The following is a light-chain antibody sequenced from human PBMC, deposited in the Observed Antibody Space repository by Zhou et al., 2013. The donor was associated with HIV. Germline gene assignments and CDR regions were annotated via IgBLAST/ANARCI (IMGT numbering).Light chain of an antibody. J-gene: IGKJ1*01. CDR2: DVS. CDR1: QDIGRS. CDR3: QQYFGYPT. V-gene: IGKV1-8*01. Sequence: AIRMTQSPSSFSASTGDRVTITCRASQDIGRSVAWYHQEPGRAPKLLIYDVSTLQGGVPSRFHGSGSGTDFTLTIDCLQSEDFATYYCQQYFGYPTFGQGTE.